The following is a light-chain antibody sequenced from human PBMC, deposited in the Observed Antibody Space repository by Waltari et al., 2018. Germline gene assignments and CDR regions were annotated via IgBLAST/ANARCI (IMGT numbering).Light chain of an antibody. V-gene: IGLV2-14*01. Sequence: QSALTQPASVSGSRGHSITISCTGTISDVGSYNHVSWYQQHPGKAPKLMIYDVSKRPSGVSNRFSGSKSGNTASLTISGLQAEDEADYYCTSYTSSNTYVFGTGTKVTVL. CDR3: TSYTSSNTYV. CDR1: ISDVGSYNH. CDR2: DVS. J-gene: IGLJ1*01.